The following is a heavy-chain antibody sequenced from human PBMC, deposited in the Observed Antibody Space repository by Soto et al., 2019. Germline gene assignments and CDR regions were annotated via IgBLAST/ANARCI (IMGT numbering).Heavy chain of an antibody. CDR2: IYWDDDK. D-gene: IGHD2-2*01. CDR3: AHKEGPAAKRCLDP. J-gene: IGHJ5*02. Sequence: QITLKESGPTLVKPAPTLTMTCTFAGFSLNTSGVGVGWIRQPPGQDLEWLALIYWDDDKRYSPSLRSRLTITKDTSKSQVVLTMTAVDPVDTGTYYCAHKEGPAAKRCLDPWGHGPRVTVSS. CDR1: GFSLNTSGVG. V-gene: IGHV2-5*02.